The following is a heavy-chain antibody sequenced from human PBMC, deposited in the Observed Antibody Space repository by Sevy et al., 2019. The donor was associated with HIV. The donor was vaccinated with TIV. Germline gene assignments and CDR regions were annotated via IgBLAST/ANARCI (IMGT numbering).Heavy chain of an antibody. CDR2: ISTSSDIT. Sequence: GGSLRLSCAASGFTFNSYSFNWVRQAPGKGLEWISYISTSSDITYYEESVQGRFTISRDNVKNSLYLQMNSLRVEDTAIYYCARGTGIRSLYYFAYWGQGTLVTVSS. CDR3: ARGTGIRSLYYFAY. J-gene: IGHJ4*02. V-gene: IGHV3-48*01. CDR1: GFTFNSYS. D-gene: IGHD1-1*01.